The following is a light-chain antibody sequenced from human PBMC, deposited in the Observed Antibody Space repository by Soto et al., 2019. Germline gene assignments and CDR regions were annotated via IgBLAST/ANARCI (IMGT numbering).Light chain of an antibody. Sequence: QCVLTQPPSVSGAPGHRVTICCTGSSSNMGAGYYIHWYPQIPGTHQTPIINAKSNRPSGVPATFSGSKPGPPASMAIIGFKAEDGADPYSQSYDSSPYVFGTGTKATVL. CDR2: AKS. J-gene: IGLJ1*01. CDR3: QSYDSSPYV. V-gene: IGLV1-40*01. CDR1: SSNMGAGYY.